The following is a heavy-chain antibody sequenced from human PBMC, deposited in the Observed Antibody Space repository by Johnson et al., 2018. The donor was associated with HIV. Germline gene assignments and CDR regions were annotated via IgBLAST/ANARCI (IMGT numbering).Heavy chain of an antibody. CDR3: ARTVVGSSYDAFDI. CDR2: IGTAGDT. Sequence: VQLVESGGGLVQPGGSLRLSCAASGFTFSSYDMYWVRQATGKGLEWVSGIGTAGDTYYADSVRGRFTISRDHAKNTLFLQMDSLRPEDTAVYYCARTVVGSSYDAFDIWGQGTMVTVSS. J-gene: IGHJ3*02. V-gene: IGHV3-13*01. D-gene: IGHD4-23*01. CDR1: GFTFSSYD.